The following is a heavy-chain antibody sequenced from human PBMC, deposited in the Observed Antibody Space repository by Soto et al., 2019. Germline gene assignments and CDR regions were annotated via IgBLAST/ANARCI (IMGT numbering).Heavy chain of an antibody. J-gene: IGHJ6*02. CDR1: GFTFSDYY. Sequence: GSLRLSCAASGFTFSDYYMSWIRQAPGKGLEWVSYISSSGSTIYYADSVKGRFTISRDNAKNSLYLQMNSLRAEDTAVYYCARDRLVYSSSWTSTTYYYYGMDAWGQGTTVTVSS. CDR3: ARDRLVYSSSWTSTTYYYYGMDA. V-gene: IGHV3-11*01. D-gene: IGHD6-13*01. CDR2: ISSSGSTI.